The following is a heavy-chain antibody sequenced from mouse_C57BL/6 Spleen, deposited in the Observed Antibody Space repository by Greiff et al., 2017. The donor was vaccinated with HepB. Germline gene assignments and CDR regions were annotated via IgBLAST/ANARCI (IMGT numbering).Heavy chain of an antibody. Sequence: QVQLQQSGPELVKPGASVKISCKASGYAFSSSWMNWVKQRPGKGLEWIGRIYPGDGDTNYNGKFKGKATLTADKSSSTAYMQLSSLTSEDSAVYFWARATPVARDYYAMDYWGQGTSVTVSS. CDR1: GYAFSSSW. D-gene: IGHD1-1*01. V-gene: IGHV1-82*01. CDR3: ARATPVARDYYAMDY. CDR2: IYPGDGDT. J-gene: IGHJ4*01.